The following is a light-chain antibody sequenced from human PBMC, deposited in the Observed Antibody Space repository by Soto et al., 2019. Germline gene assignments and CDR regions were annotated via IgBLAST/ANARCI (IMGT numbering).Light chain of an antibody. Sequence: QSALTQPASVSGSPGQSITISCTGTSSDVGGYIYVSWYQQHPGKAPKLMIYDVTSRPSGVSYRFSGSKSGNTASLTISGLQAEDEADYYFSSYTTSSSYVFGTGPKVAVL. V-gene: IGLV2-14*01. J-gene: IGLJ1*01. CDR3: SSYTTSSSYV. CDR1: SSDVGGYIY. CDR2: DVT.